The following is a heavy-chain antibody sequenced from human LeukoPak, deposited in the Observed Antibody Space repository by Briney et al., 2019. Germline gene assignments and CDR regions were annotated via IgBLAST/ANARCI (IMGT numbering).Heavy chain of an antibody. CDR3: AKGAVVPAAIHFDY. J-gene: IGHJ4*02. CDR2: MSGSGGST. Sequence: GGSLRLSCAASGFIFGSYALTWVRQAPGKGLEWVSAMSGSGGSTYYADSVKGRFTISRDNSRNTLYLQMNSLRAEDTAVYYCAKGAVVPAAIHFDYWGQGTLVTVSS. D-gene: IGHD2-2*01. CDR1: GFIFGSYA. V-gene: IGHV3-23*01.